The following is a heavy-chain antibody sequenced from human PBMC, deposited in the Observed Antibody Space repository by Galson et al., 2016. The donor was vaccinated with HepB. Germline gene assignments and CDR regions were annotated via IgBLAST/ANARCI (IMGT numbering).Heavy chain of an antibody. Sequence: SLRLSCAASGFTLSSYNMNWVRQAPGKGPEWVSSMTSTNYRYYADSVRGRFTISIDNAKNSLYLQMNSLRAEDTAVYYCARGLPSERGTTPHDYWGQGTLVTVSS. J-gene: IGHJ4*02. CDR2: MTSTNYR. D-gene: IGHD1-1*01. V-gene: IGHV3-21*01. CDR1: GFTLSSYN. CDR3: ARGLPSERGTTPHDY.